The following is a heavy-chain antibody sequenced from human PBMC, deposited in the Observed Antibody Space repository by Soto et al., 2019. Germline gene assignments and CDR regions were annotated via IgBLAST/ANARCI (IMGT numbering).Heavy chain of an antibody. CDR2: IYYSGST. V-gene: IGHV4-31*03. Sequence: SETLSLTCTVSGGSISSGTYHWTWIRQHPEKGLEWIGYIYYSGSTYYTPSLKSRVTISVDTSKNQFSLRLSSVTAADTAVYYCAREMNYYDTSGDSYFDYWGQGTLVTVSS. CDR3: AREMNYYDTSGDSYFDY. J-gene: IGHJ4*02. CDR1: GGSISSGTYH. D-gene: IGHD3-22*01.